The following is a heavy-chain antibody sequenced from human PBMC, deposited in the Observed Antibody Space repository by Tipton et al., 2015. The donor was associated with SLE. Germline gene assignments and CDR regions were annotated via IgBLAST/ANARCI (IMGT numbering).Heavy chain of an antibody. V-gene: IGHV4-34*01. D-gene: IGHD2-15*01. CDR2: IDHSRST. CDR3: ALDRGGSPNGMDV. J-gene: IGHJ6*02. Sequence: TLSLTCAVYGGSFSVHYWSWSWIRQPPGKGLEWIGEIDHSRSTNYNPSLKSRVTISRDTSKNQFSLRLSSVIAADTAVYYCALDRGGSPNGMDVWGQGTTVTVSS. CDR1: GGSFSVHY.